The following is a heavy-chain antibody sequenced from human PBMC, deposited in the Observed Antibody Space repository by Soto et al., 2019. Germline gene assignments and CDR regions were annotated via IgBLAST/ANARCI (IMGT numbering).Heavy chain of an antibody. Sequence: GGSMRLSCAASGFTFSSYGMHWVRQAPGKGLEWVAVIWYDGSNKYYADSVKGRFTISRDNSKNTLYLQMNSLRAEDTAVYYCARGRIQLWLRGYYYGMDVWGQGTTVTVSS. CDR1: GFTFSSYG. J-gene: IGHJ6*02. V-gene: IGHV3-33*01. CDR2: IWYDGSNK. CDR3: ARGRIQLWLRGYYYGMDV. D-gene: IGHD5-18*01.